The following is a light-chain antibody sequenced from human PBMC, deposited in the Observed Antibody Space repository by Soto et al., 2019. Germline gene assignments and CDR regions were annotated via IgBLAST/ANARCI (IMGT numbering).Light chain of an antibody. CDR1: SSDVGGYNY. CDR2: EVT. V-gene: IGLV2-14*01. CDR3: TSYTSSSTQV. Sequence: QSALTQPASVSGSPGQSITISCTGTSSDVGGYNYVSWYQQHPGKAPKLMIYEVTYRPSGVSNRFSGSKSANTASLTISGLQAEDEADYYCTSYTSSSTQVFGTGTKLTVL. J-gene: IGLJ1*01.